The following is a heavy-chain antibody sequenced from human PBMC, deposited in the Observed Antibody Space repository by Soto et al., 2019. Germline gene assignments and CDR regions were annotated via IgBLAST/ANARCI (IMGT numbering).Heavy chain of an antibody. CDR3: AKSGAIIPLDP. V-gene: IGHV3-23*01. D-gene: IGHD2-2*02. CDR1: GFTFSNYA. CDR2: ITSSGGST. Sequence: GGSLRLSCAASGFTFSNYAMSWVRQAPGKGLEWVAAITSSGGSTYYADSVKGRFTISRDNSKNTLYLRVSGLRVEDTAVYYCAKSGAIIPLDPWGQGTLVTVSS. J-gene: IGHJ5*02.